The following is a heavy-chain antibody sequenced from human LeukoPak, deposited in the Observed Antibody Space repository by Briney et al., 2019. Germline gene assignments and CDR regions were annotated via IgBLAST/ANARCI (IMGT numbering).Heavy chain of an antibody. J-gene: IGHJ3*02. CDR3: ARGPYSYDSSGAFDI. V-gene: IGHV4-39*07. D-gene: IGHD3-22*01. CDR1: GGSISSRSHY. CDR2: ISSSGST. Sequence: SETLSLTCSVSGGSISSRSHYWGWIRQPPGKGLEWIGSISSSGSTNYNPSLKSRVTISVDTSKNQFSLKLSSVTAADTAVYFGARGPYSYDSSGAFDIWGQGTMVTVSS.